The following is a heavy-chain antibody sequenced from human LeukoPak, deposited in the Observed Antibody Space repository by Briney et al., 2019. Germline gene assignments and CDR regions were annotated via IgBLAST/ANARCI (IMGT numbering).Heavy chain of an antibody. Sequence: GASVKVSCKTSGYTFTYYVISWVRQAPGQGLEWMGWINAYNGNTNDGQKFQGRVTMTTDTSTSTAYMELRSLRSDDTAVYYCARGEKPYDYWGQGTLVSVSS. CDR2: INAYNGNT. V-gene: IGHV1-18*01. CDR1: GYTFTYYV. CDR3: ARGEKPYDY. J-gene: IGHJ4*02. D-gene: IGHD1-26*01.